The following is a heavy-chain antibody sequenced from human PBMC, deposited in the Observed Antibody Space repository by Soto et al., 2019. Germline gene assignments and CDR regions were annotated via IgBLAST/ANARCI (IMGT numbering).Heavy chain of an antibody. CDR3: ARGCSGGSCYPGMDV. Sequence: LRLSCAASGFNFNSCTINWVRQAPGKRLEWLSSISSSGYIFSTDSVRGRFTISRDNAKNSVYLQINSLRAEDTAVYFCARGCSGGSCYPGMDVWGQGTTVTVSS. V-gene: IGHV3-21*01. J-gene: IGHJ6*02. CDR2: ISSSGYI. D-gene: IGHD2-15*01. CDR1: GFNFNSCT.